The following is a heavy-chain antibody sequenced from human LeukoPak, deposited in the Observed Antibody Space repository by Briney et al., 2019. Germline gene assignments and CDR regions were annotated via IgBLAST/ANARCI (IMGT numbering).Heavy chain of an antibody. CDR2: ISYDGSNK. Sequence: PGGSLRLSCAASGFTFSSYAMHWVRQAPGKGLEWVAVISYDGSNKYYADSVKGRFTISRDNSKNTLYLQMNSLRAEDTAVYYCASRLERVGAFDYWGQGTLVTVSS. J-gene: IGHJ4*02. D-gene: IGHD1-1*01. CDR1: GFTFSSYA. CDR3: ASRLERVGAFDY. V-gene: IGHV3-30-3*01.